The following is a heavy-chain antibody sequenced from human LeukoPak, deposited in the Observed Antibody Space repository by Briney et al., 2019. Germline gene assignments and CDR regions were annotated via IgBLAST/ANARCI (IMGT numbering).Heavy chain of an antibody. Sequence: GGSLRLSCSASGFTFSGSAMSWVRQSPGKGLEWVSAISGGGANTYYADSVKGRFTISRDNSKNTLYLQMNSLRAEDTAVYYCAKDPPVYCSSTSCSNWFDPWGQGTLVTVSS. CDR3: AKDPPVYCSSTSCSNWFDP. CDR2: ISGGGANT. V-gene: IGHV3-23*01. CDR1: GFTFSGSA. D-gene: IGHD2-2*01. J-gene: IGHJ5*02.